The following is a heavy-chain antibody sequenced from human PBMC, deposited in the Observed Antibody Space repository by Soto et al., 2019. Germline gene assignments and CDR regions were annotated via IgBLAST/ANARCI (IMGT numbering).Heavy chain of an antibody. Sequence: ASETLSPTCAVYGGSFSGYYWSWIRQPPGKGLEWIGEINHSGSTNYNPSLKSRVTISVDTSKNQFSLTLSSVTAADTAEYYCARSPVEMATTFYYGMDVWAQGTTVPVSS. J-gene: IGHJ6*02. V-gene: IGHV4-34*01. CDR2: INHSGST. CDR3: ARSPVEMATTFYYGMDV. CDR1: GGSFSGYY. D-gene: IGHD1-1*01.